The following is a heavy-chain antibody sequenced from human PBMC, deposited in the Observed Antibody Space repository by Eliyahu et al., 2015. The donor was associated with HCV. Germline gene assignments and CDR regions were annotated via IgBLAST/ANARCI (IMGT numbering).Heavy chain of an antibody. D-gene: IGHD3-10*01. J-gene: IGHJ4*02. Sequence: QVQLVQSGAEVKKPGASVKVSCKASGYTFTSYYMHWVRQAPGQGLEWMGIINPSGGSTSYAQKFQGRVTMTRDTSTSTVYMELSSLRSEDTAVYYCAREHQGYGSGSYPTDYWGQGTLVTVSS. CDR1: GYTFTSYY. V-gene: IGHV1-46*01. CDR2: INPSGGST. CDR3: AREHQGYGSGSYPTDY.